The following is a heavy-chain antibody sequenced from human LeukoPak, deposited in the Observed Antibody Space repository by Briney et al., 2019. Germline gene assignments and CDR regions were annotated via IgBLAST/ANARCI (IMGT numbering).Heavy chain of an antibody. CDR1: GGSISSSNW. CDR2: ILHSGSA. D-gene: IGHD3-10*01. Sequence: SETLSLTCAVSGGSISSSNWWSWVRQPPGKGLEWIGEILHSGSANYNPSLGSRVTISMDKSKNQFSLRLNSVIAADTAVYYCARDRWDDSGSLDSWGQGTLVTVSS. J-gene: IGHJ4*02. CDR3: ARDRWDDSGSLDS. V-gene: IGHV4-4*02.